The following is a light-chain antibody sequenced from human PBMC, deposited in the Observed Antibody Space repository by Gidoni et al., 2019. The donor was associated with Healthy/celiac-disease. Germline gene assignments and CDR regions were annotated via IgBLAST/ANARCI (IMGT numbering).Light chain of an antibody. V-gene: IGLV1-40*01. CDR1: SSNIGAGYD. CDR3: QSYDSSLREV. J-gene: IGLJ1*01. CDR2: GNS. Sequence: QSVLTQPPSVSGAPGQRVTISCTGSSSNIGAGYDVHWYQQLPGTAPKPLIYGNSNRPSGVPDRFSGSKSGTSAPLAITGLQAEDEADYYCQSYDSSLREVFGTGTKVTVL.